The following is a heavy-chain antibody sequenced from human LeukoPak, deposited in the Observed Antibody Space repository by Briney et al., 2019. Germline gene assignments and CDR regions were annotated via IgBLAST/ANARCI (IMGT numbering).Heavy chain of an antibody. CDR3: ARETGDDYGDYSSWFDP. V-gene: IGHV3-7*03. J-gene: IGHJ5*02. D-gene: IGHD4-17*01. Sequence: GGSLRLSCAASGFTFSSYWMSWVRQAPGKGLEWVANIKQDGSEKYYVDSVKGRFTISRDNAKNSLYLQMNSLRAEDTAVYYCARETGDDYGDYSSWFDPWGQGTLVTVSS. CDR2: IKQDGSEK. CDR1: GFTFSSYW.